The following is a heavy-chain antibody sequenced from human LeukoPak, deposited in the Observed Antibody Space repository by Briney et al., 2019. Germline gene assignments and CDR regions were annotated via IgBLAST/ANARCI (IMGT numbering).Heavy chain of an antibody. J-gene: IGHJ4*02. CDR3: AVQAPGYSSSWTEEIY. V-gene: IGHV3-23*01. D-gene: IGHD6-13*01. CDR1: GFTFSSYT. CDR2: ITTSDGNT. Sequence: GGSLRLSCAASGFTFSSYTMSWVRQAPGKGLEWVSTITTSDGNTYYADSVKGRFTISRDNSKNTLYLQMNSLRAEDTAVYYCAVQAPGYSSSWTEEIYWGQGTLVTVSS.